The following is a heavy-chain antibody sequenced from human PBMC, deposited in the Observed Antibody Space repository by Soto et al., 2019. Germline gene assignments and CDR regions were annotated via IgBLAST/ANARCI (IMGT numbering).Heavy chain of an antibody. J-gene: IGHJ4*02. Sequence: GPLRLSCAASGFTFSSYAMSWVRQAPGKGLEWVSAISGSGGSTYYADSVKGRFTISRDNSKNTLYLQMNSLRAEDTAVYYCARRDNWNYALGYWGQGTLVTVS. V-gene: IGHV3-23*01. CDR1: GFTFSSYA. D-gene: IGHD1-7*01. CDR2: ISGSGGST. CDR3: ARRDNWNYALGY.